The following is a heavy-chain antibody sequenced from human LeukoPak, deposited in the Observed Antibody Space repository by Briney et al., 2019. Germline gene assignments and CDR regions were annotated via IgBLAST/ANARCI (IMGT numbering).Heavy chain of an antibody. V-gene: IGHV3-23*01. J-gene: IGHJ4*02. CDR3: ASLDYFDSSDHGDY. D-gene: IGHD3-22*01. CDR2: ISGSGGST. CDR1: GFTFNNYA. Sequence: GGSLRLSCAASGFTFNNYAMSWVRQAPGKGLEWVSAISGSGGSTYYVDSVKGRFTISRDNSKNTLYLQMNSLRAEDTALYYCASLDYFDSSDHGDYWGQGTLVTVSS.